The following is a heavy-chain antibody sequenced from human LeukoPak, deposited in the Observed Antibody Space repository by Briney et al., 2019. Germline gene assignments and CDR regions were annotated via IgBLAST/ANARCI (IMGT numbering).Heavy chain of an antibody. J-gene: IGHJ5*02. D-gene: IGHD3-22*01. Sequence: PGGSLRLSCAVSGFTLDDYAMHWVRQAPGKGLEWVSLISGDGGSTYYADSVKGRFTISRDNSKNSLYLQMNSLRTEDTALYYCAKGSHYYDSRGNWFDPWGQGTLVTVSS. CDR1: GFTLDDYA. CDR3: AKGSHYYDSRGNWFDP. CDR2: ISGDGGST. V-gene: IGHV3-43*02.